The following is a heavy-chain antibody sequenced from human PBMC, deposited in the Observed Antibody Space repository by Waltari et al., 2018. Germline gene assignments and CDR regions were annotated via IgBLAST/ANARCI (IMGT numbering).Heavy chain of an antibody. Sequence: QVQLQESGPGLVKPSQTLSLTCTVSGGSISSGSYYWSWIRQSAGKGLAWIGRMYISGSANYSPSLKSRVTISVDTSKNQFSLKLSSVTAADTAVYYCAREGIYSSATDARFDPWGQGTLVTVSS. D-gene: IGHD6-25*01. CDR2: MYISGSA. CDR3: AREGIYSSATDARFDP. CDR1: GGSISSGSYY. J-gene: IGHJ5*02. V-gene: IGHV4-61*02.